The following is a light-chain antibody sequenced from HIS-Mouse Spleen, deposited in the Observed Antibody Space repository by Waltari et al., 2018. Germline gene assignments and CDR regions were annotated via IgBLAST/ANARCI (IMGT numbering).Light chain of an antibody. Sequence: EIVMTQSPATLSVSPGERATLSCRASQSVSSNLAWYQQQPGQAPRLLLYGASTRATGIPARFSGSGSGTEFTLTISSMQSEDFAVYYCQQYNNWLWTFGQGTKVEIK. CDR1: QSVSSN. CDR3: QQYNNWLWT. V-gene: IGKV3-15*01. J-gene: IGKJ1*01. CDR2: GAS.